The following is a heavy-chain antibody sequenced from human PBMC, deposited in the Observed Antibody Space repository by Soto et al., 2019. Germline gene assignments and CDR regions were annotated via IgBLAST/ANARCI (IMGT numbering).Heavy chain of an antibody. CDR2: ISSSSYI. CDR3: ARDVFFNWNAKDFDY. V-gene: IGHV3-21*01. CDR1: GFTFSSYS. J-gene: IGHJ4*02. D-gene: IGHD1-20*01. Sequence: PGGSLRLSCAASGFTFSSYSMNWVRQAPGKGLEWVSSISSSSYIYYADSVKGRFTISRDNAKNSLYLQMNSLRAEDTAVYYCARDVFFNWNAKDFDYWGQGTLVTVSS.